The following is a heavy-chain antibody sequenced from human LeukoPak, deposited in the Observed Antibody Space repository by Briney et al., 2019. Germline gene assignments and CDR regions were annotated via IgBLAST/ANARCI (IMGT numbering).Heavy chain of an antibody. CDR1: GFTFSTYW. J-gene: IGHJ4*02. Sequence: GGSLRLSCAASGFTFSTYWMSWVRQAPGKGLEWVANLKQDGSEKYYVDSVKGRFTISRDNANNSLYLQMNSLRAEDTAVYYCARGGDYLDYWGQGTLVTVS. CDR3: ARGGDYLDY. V-gene: IGHV3-7*05. CDR2: LKQDGSEK.